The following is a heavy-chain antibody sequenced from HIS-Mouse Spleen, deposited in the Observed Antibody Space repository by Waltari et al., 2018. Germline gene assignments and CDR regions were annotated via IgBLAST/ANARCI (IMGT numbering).Heavy chain of an antibody. J-gene: IGHJ4*02. V-gene: IGHV3-30-3*01. CDR1: GFTFSSYG. Sequence: QVQLVESGGGVVQPGRSLRLSCAASGFTFSSYGIHWVRQAPAKGLEWVAVISYDGSNKYYADSVKGRFTISRDNSKNTLYLQMNSLRAEDTAVYYCARRRSYFDYWGQGTLVTVSS. CDR3: ARRRSYFDY. CDR2: ISYDGSNK.